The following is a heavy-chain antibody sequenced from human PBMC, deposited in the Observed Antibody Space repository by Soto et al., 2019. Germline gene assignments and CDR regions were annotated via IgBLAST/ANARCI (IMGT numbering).Heavy chain of an antibody. CDR3: AVAAVREIMAQESSGMAV. V-gene: IGHV1-69*01. CDR2: IMPTVDSA. J-gene: IGHJ6*02. Sequence: QVQLVQSGAEVKTPGSSVKVSCKASGGTLSDYAISWVRQAPGQGLEWMGGIMPTVDSANYAQNFQGRLTITADESTSTANLELSSLRSDDTAVYYGAVAAVREIMAQESSGMAVWGQGTTVSVSS. CDR1: GGTLSDYA. D-gene: IGHD3-10*01.